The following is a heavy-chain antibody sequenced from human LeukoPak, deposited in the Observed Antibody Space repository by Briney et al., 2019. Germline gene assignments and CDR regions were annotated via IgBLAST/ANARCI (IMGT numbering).Heavy chain of an antibody. V-gene: IGHV1-2*02. CDR3: ARGVLFYYYYMDV. D-gene: IGHD3-16*01. Sequence: ASVKVSCKASGYTFTGYYMHWVRQAPGQGLGWMGWINPNSGGTNYAQKFQGRVTMTRDTSISTAYMELSRLRSDDTAVYYCARGVLFYYYYMDVWGKGTTVTVSS. J-gene: IGHJ6*03. CDR1: GYTFTGYY. CDR2: INPNSGGT.